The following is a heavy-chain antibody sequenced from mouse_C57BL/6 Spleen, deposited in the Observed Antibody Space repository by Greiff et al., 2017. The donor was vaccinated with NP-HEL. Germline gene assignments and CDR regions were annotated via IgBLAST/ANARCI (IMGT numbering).Heavy chain of an antibody. Sequence: VQLQQSGPELVKPGASVKMSCKASGYTFTDYNMHWVKQSHGKSLEWIGYINPNNGGTSYNQKFKGKATLTVNTSSSTAYLELRSLTSEDSAINNWARGGALDYDYDVDAMDYWGQGTSVTVSS. V-gene: IGHV1-22*01. D-gene: IGHD2-4*01. CDR2: INPNNGGT. CDR3: ARGGALDYDYDVDAMDY. J-gene: IGHJ4*01. CDR1: GYTFTDYN.